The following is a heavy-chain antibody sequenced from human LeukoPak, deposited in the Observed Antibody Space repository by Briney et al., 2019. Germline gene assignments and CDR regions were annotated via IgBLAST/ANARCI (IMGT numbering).Heavy chain of an antibody. CDR3: ARAGTRSYYYYYGMDV. CDR1: GYTFTSYG. CDR2: ISAYNGNT. V-gene: IGHV1-18*01. J-gene: IGHJ6*02. D-gene: IGHD6-13*01. Sequence: GASVKVSCKASGYTFTSYGISWVRQAPGQGLEWMGWISAYNGNTNYAQKLQGRVTMTTDTSTSTAYMELRSLRSDDTAVYYCARAGTRSYYYYYGMDVWGQGTTVTVSS.